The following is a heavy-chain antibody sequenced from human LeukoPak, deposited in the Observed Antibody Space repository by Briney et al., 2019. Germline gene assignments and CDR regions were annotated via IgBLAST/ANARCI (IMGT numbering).Heavy chain of an antibody. CDR1: GFTVSSNE. D-gene: IGHD6-6*01. V-gene: IGHV3-48*03. J-gene: IGHJ4*02. CDR3: ARAPPIDLYSSSSGGDY. Sequence: PGGSLRLSCAASGFTVSSNEMSWVRQAPGKGLEWVSYISSSGSTIYYADSVKGRFTISRDNAKNSLYLQMNSLRAEDTAVYYCARAPPIDLYSSSSGGDYWGQGTLVTVSS. CDR2: ISSSGSTI.